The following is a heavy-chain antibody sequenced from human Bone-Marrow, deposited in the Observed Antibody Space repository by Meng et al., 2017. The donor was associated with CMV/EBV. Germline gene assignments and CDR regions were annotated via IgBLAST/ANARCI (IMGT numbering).Heavy chain of an antibody. CDR2: INPNSGGT. Sequence: ASVKVSCKASGYTFTGYYMHWVRQAPGQGLEWMGWINPNSGGTNYAQKFQGRVTMTRDTSISTAYMELSRLRSDDTAVYYCARGLRYSSPYNWFDPWGQGPLVTIYS. CDR3: ARGLRYSSPYNWFDP. CDR1: GYTFTGYY. J-gene: IGHJ5*02. V-gene: IGHV1-2*02. D-gene: IGHD6-6*01.